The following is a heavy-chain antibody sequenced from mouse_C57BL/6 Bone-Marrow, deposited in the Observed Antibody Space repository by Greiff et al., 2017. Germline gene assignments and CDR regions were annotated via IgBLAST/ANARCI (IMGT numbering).Heavy chain of an antibody. J-gene: IGHJ3*01. Sequence: EVQRVESGGGLVQPKGSLKLSCAASGFSFNTYAMNWVRQAPGKGLEWVARIRSKSNNYATYYADSVKDRFTISRDDSESMLYLQMNNLKTEDTAMYYCVRQDDYGWFAYWGQGTLVTVSA. V-gene: IGHV10-1*01. CDR2: IRSKSNNYAT. D-gene: IGHD2-4*01. CDR1: GFSFNTYA. CDR3: VRQDDYGWFAY.